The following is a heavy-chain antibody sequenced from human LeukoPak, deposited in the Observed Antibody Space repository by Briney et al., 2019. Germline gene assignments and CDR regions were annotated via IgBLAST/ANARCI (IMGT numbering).Heavy chain of an antibody. CDR3: ARDMTFCSGDSCYSLGFGI. D-gene: IGHD2-15*01. V-gene: IGHV3-7*01. J-gene: IGHJ3*02. CDR1: GFTFSSYW. Sequence: PGGSLRLSCAASGFTFSSYWMTWVRQTPGKGLEWVANIKEDGSAKYYVDSVRGRFTISRDNAENSLYLQMNSLRDEDTAVYYCARDMTFCSGDSCYSLGFGIWGQGTMVTVSS. CDR2: IKEDGSAK.